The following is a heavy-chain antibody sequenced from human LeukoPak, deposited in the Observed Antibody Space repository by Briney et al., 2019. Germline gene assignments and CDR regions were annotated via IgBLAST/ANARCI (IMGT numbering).Heavy chain of an antibody. J-gene: IGHJ4*01. Sequence: ASVTVTRKASGYSFSNFGISWVRPAPAQGREWVAWIIAVAGITNYAQKFQGRVTVTTDTSTSTAYMELRGLSSDDTAVQYCARDNDRRTSQAEIYWGAGTLVTVSS. CDR1: GYSFSNFG. CDR3: ARDNDRRTSQAEIY. V-gene: IGHV1-18*01. D-gene: IGHD1-1*01. CDR2: IIAVAGIT.